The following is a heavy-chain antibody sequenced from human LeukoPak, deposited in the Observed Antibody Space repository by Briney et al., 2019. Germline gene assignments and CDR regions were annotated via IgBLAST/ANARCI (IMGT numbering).Heavy chain of an antibody. CDR3: ARGSNWNYDYYYYMDV. CDR2: INHSGST. V-gene: IGHV4-34*01. Sequence: SETLSLTCAVYGGSFSGYYWGWIRQPPGKGLEWIGEINHSGSTNYNPSLKSRVTISVDTSKNQFSLKLSSVTAADTAVYYCARGSNWNYDYYYYMDVWGKGTTVTVSS. J-gene: IGHJ6*03. CDR1: GGSFSGYY. D-gene: IGHD1-20*01.